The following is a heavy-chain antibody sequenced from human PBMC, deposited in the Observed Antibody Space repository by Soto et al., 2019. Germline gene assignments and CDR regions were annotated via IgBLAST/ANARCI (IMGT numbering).Heavy chain of an antibody. CDR3: ARGYVVVVSGEAYYYGMDV. D-gene: IGHD2-15*01. J-gene: IGHJ6*02. V-gene: IGHV1-69*01. Sequence: QVQLVQSGAEVKKPGSSVKVSCKASGGTFSSYAISWVRQAPGQGLEWMGGIIPIFGTANYAQKFQGRVTITADESTSTAYMELSSLGSEDTAVYYWARGYVVVVSGEAYYYGMDVWGQGTTVTVSS. CDR2: IIPIFGTA. CDR1: GGTFSSYA.